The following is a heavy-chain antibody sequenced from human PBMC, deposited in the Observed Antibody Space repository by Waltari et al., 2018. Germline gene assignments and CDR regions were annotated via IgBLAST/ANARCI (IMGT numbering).Heavy chain of an antibody. CDR3: ARGRSASGWYWETQKLDAFDI. D-gene: IGHD6-19*01. CDR2: MNPNSGNT. Sequence: QVQLVQSGAEVKKPGASVKVSCKASGYTFTSYDINWVRQATGQGLEWMGWMNPNSGNTGYAQKFQGRVTITRNTSISTAYMELSSLRSEDTAVYYCARGRSASGWYWETQKLDAFDIWGQGTMVTVSS. J-gene: IGHJ3*02. V-gene: IGHV1-8*03. CDR1: GYTFTSYD.